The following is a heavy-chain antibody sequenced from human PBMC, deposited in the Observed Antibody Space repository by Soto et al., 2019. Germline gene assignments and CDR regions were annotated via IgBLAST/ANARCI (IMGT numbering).Heavy chain of an antibody. D-gene: IGHD2-15*01. CDR1: GFTFSSYS. CDR3: ARDGCSGSNCLNWFDP. CDR2: ISSSSTTK. J-gene: IGHJ5*02. V-gene: IGHV3-48*01. Sequence: EVQMVESGGGLVQPGGSLRLSCAASGFTFSSYSMNWVRQAPGKGLELVSYISSSSTTKYYADSVKGRFTISIDNAKNSLYLQMNGMRAEDTAVYYCARDGCSGSNCLNWFDPWGQGTLVTVYS.